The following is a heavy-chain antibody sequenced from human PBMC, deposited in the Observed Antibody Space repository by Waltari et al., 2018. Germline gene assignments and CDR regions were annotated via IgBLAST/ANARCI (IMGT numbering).Heavy chain of an antibody. V-gene: IGHV1-8*03. Sequence: QVQLVQSGAEVKKPGASVKVSCKASGYTFTSYDINWVRQATGQGLEWMGWMNPNRGNTGYAQKFQGRVTITRNTSISTAYMELSSLRSEDTAVYYCARGQKGGFRDLRGGDYWGQGTLVTVSS. D-gene: IGHD3-10*01. CDR2: MNPNRGNT. CDR1: GYTFTSYD. CDR3: ARGQKGGFRDLRGGDY. J-gene: IGHJ4*02.